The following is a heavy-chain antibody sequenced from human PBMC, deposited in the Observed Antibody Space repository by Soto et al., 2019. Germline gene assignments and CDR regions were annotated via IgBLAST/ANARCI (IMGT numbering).Heavy chain of an antibody. CDR2: IKKIADGGTK. Sequence: WMNWVRQAPGKGLEGVGRIKKIADGGTKDYTASVRGRFSISRDDSRNTLSLQMDSLKIEDTAVYYCTTDLGPAYDWNYMWGQGTLVTDTS. CDR1: W. J-gene: IGHJ4*02. D-gene: IGHD1-20*01. V-gene: IGHV3-15*07. CDR3: TTDLGPAYDWNYM.